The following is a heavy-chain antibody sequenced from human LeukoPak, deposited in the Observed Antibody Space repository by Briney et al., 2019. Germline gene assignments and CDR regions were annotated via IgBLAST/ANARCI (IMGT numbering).Heavy chain of an antibody. Sequence: GGSLRLSCAASGFTVSSSYMSWVRQAPGKGLEWVSVIYSGGSTKYADSVKGRFTISRDNSKNTLFLQIDSLRAEDTAVYYCARAQGGSSIAARYAFDIWGQGTMVTVSS. J-gene: IGHJ3*02. CDR2: IYSGGST. D-gene: IGHD6-6*01. CDR1: GFTVSSSY. V-gene: IGHV3-53*01. CDR3: ARAQGGSSIAARYAFDI.